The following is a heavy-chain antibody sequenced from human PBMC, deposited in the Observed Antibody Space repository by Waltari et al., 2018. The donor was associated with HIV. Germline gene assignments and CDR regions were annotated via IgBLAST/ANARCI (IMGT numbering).Heavy chain of an antibody. V-gene: IGHV4-61*02. CDR2: IYTSGST. CDR3: ARDPRNYGGNSVAFDI. D-gene: IGHD4-17*01. CDR1: GGSISSGSYY. Sequence: QVQLQESGPGLVKPSQTLSLTCTVSGGSISSGSYYWSWIRQPAGKGLEWIGRIYTSGSTNYNPSLKSRVTISVDTSKNQFSLKLSSVTAADTAVYYCARDPRNYGGNSVAFDIWGQGTMVTVSS. J-gene: IGHJ3*02.